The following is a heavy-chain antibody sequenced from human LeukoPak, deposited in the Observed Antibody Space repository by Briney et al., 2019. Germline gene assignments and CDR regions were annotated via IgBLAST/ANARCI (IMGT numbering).Heavy chain of an antibody. D-gene: IGHD1/OR15-1a*01. CDR1: GGSFSGYY. J-gene: IGHJ4*02. Sequence: PSETLSLTCAVYGGSFSGYYWSWIRQPPGKGLEWIGEINHSGSTNYNPSLKSRVTISVDTSKNQFSLKLSSVTAADTAVYYCARDRGETGTLFDYWGQGTLVTVSS. CDR2: INHSGST. V-gene: IGHV4-34*01. CDR3: ARDRGETGTLFDY.